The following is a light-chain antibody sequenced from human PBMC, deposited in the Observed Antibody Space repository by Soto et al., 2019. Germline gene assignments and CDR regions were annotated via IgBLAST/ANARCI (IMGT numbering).Light chain of an antibody. CDR2: DAS. V-gene: IGKV1-33*01. Sequence: DIQMTQSPSSLSASVGDRVTITCQASQDISNYLNWYQQKPGKAPKLLIYDASTLETGVPSRFSGSGSGTDFTLTISSLQPEDIATYYCQQFDDLVTFGQGTKVEI. CDR1: QDISNY. CDR3: QQFDDLVT. J-gene: IGKJ1*01.